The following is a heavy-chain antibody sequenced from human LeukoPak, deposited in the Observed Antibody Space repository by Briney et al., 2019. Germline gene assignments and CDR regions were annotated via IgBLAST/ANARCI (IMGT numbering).Heavy chain of an antibody. D-gene: IGHD1-26*01. V-gene: IGHV1-2*02. Sequence: GASVRVSCKASGYTFTSYYMHWVRQAPGQGLEWMGWINPNSGGTNYAQKFQGRVTMTRDTSISTAYMELSRLRSDDTAVYYCARVMWDGDYFDYWGQGTLVTVSS. CDR3: ARVMWDGDYFDY. CDR1: GYTFTSYY. CDR2: INPNSGGT. J-gene: IGHJ4*02.